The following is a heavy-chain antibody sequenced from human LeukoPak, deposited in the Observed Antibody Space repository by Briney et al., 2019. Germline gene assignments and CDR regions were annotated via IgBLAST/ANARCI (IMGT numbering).Heavy chain of an antibody. V-gene: IGHV3-9*01. CDR2: ISWNSGSI. D-gene: IGHD6-19*01. CDR3: AKDFRRQQWLVLDY. CDR1: GFTFDNYA. J-gene: IGHJ4*02. Sequence: GGSLRLSCAASGFTFDNYAMHWVRQAPGKGLEWVSGISWNSGSIGYADSVKGRFTLSRDNAKNSLYLQMNSLRIEDTALYYCAKDFRRQQWLVLDYWGQGSLVTVSS.